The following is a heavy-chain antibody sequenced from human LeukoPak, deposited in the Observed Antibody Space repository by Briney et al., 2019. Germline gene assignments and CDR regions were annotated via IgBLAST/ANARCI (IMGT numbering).Heavy chain of an antibody. D-gene: IGHD1-7*01. CDR2: ISWNSGSI. CDR1: GFTFDDYA. Sequence: GRSLRLSCAASGFTFDDYAMHWVQQAPGKGLEWVSGISWNSGSIGYADSVKGRFTISRDNAKNSLYLQMNSLRAEDTALYYCAKDIAPGRTGTTDWGQGTLVTVSS. V-gene: IGHV3-9*01. CDR3: AKDIAPGRTGTTD. J-gene: IGHJ4*02.